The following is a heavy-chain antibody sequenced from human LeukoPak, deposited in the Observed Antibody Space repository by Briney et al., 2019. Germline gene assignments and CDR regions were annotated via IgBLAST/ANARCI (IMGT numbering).Heavy chain of an antibody. J-gene: IGHJ4*02. CDR2: ISYDGSNK. V-gene: IGHV3-30-3*01. D-gene: IGHD6-13*01. CDR3: ARGKYSSSWAPFDY. Sequence: GRSLRLSCAASGFTFSSYTMHWVRQAPGKGLEWVAVISYDGSNKYYADSVKGRFTISRDNSENTLYLQMNSLRAEDTAVYYCARGKYSSSWAPFDYWGQGTLVTVSS. CDR1: GFTFSSYT.